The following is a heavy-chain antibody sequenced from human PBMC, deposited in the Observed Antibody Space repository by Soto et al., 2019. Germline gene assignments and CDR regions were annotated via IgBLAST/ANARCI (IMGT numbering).Heavy chain of an antibody. Sequence: QVQLVQSGAEVRKPGSSVRVTCKASGGIFRNFALTWVRQAPGQCLEWMGGISPLIGTRNYAQKFQGRVTIIADADHVTADMQVNTLRSDDTAINNCASSPRIPRIAGSEFNSHFQLWGRGTQDPVSS. V-gene: IGHV1-69*01. CDR2: ISPLIGTR. CDR3: ASSPRIPRIAGSEFNSHFQL. D-gene: IGHD3-3*02. J-gene: IGHJ2*01. CDR1: GGIFRNFA.